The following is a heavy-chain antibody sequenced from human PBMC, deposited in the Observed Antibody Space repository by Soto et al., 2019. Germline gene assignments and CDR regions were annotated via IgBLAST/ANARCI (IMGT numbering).Heavy chain of an antibody. CDR3: AKVNHNYYDTRNYDY. J-gene: IGHJ4*02. CDR1: GFTFSTYA. CDR2: ISGSGAVT. V-gene: IGHV3-23*01. Sequence: GGSLRLSCVVSGFTFSTYALTWVRQAPGKGLEWVSGISGSGAVTYYADSVKGRFTISRDNSKNTLYLQMNSLRAEDTAVYYCAKVNHNYYDTRNYDYWGQGALVTVSS. D-gene: IGHD3-22*01.